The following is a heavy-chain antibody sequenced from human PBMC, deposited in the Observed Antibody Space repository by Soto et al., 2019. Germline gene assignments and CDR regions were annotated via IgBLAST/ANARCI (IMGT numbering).Heavy chain of an antibody. J-gene: IGHJ6*04. CDR1: GYSCTSYW. D-gene: IGHD3-3*02. Sequence: GWSLQISCKGSGYSCTSYWIGCVRQMPGKGLEWIGIIYPGDSDTRYSPSFQGQVTISADKSISTAYLQGSSLKASDTAMYYCARAFTVPYYYGMEVWGEVTKVTVSS. CDR3: ARAFTVPYYYGMEV. V-gene: IGHV5-51*01. CDR2: IYPGDSDT.